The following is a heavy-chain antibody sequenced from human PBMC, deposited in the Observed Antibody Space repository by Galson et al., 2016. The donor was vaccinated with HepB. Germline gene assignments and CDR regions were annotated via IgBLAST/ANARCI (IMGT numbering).Heavy chain of an antibody. CDR1: GFTFSSYA. J-gene: IGHJ2*01. D-gene: IGHD1-7*01. CDR3: AKGTRSSLVGTNAYFDL. V-gene: IGHV3-23*01. CDR2: ISGTGGTT. Sequence: SLRLSCAASGFTFSSYAMSWVRQAPGKGLEWVSPISGTGGTTYYADSVKGRFTISRDNSNNTLFLQMNSLSAEDTAVYYCAKGTRSSLVGTNAYFDLWGRGTLVTVSS.